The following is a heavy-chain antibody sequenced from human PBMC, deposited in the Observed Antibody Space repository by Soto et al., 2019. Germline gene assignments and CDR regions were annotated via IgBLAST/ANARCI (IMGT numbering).Heavy chain of an antibody. D-gene: IGHD4-17*01. CDR2: IDWDDAK. CDR3: ARAYMTTVTALDF. V-gene: IGHV2-70*01. CDR1: GFSLRTSGMS. Sequence: GPTLVNPTQTLTLTCTFSGFSLRTSGMSVTWIRQPPGKALEWLALIDWDDAKYYSTSLKTRLTISKDTSKSQVVLTMTNMDPVDTATYYCARAYMTTVTALDFWGQGTLVTVSS. J-gene: IGHJ4*02.